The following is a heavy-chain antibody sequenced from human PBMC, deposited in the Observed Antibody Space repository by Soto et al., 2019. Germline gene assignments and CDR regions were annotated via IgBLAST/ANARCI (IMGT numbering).Heavy chain of an antibody. J-gene: IGHJ4*02. V-gene: IGHV4-59*08. CDR1: GGSISSYY. Sequence: QVQLQESGPGLVKPSETLSLTCTVSGGSISSYYWSWIRQPPGKGLEWIGYIYYSGSTNYNPSLKSRVTISVETSKNQFSLKLSSVTAADTAVYYCARLGLSAPDELFDYWGQGTLVTVSS. CDR2: IYYSGST. D-gene: IGHD3-10*01. CDR3: ARLGLSAPDELFDY.